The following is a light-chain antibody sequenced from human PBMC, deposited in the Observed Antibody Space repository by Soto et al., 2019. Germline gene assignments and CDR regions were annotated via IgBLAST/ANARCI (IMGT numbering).Light chain of an antibody. V-gene: IGKV3-20*01. J-gene: IGKJ5*01. CDR1: HSVSSSY. CDR2: GAS. CDR3: HQYGGSPPIT. Sequence: EIVLTQSPGTLSLSPGERATLSCRASHSVSSSYLAWYQQKPGQAPRLLIYGASSRATGTPDRCRGSGSGTDFTLSISRLEPEDFAVYYCHQYGGSPPITFGQGTRLEIK.